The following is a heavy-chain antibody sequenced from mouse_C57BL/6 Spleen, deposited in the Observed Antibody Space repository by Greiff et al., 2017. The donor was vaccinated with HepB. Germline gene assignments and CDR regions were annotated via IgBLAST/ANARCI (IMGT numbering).Heavy chain of an antibody. Sequence: EVKLVESEGGLVQPGSSMKLSCTASGFTFSDYYMAWVRQVPEKGLEWVANINYDGSSTYYLDSLKSRFIISRDNAKNILYLQLSRLKSEDTATYYCASYDYDGAWLAYWGQGTLVTVSA. CDR3: ASYDYDGAWLAY. CDR1: GFTFSDYY. D-gene: IGHD2-4*01. J-gene: IGHJ3*01. V-gene: IGHV5-16*01. CDR2: INYDGSST.